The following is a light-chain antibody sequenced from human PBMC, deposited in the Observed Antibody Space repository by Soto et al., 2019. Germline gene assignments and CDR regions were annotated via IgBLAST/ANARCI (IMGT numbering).Light chain of an antibody. CDR2: DAS. J-gene: IGKJ5*01. Sequence: EIVLTQSPATLSLSPGERDTLSCRASQSVSSYLAWYQQKPGQAPRLLIYDASNRATGIPARFSGSGSGTDFTLTISSLEPEDFAVYYCQQRSNWPSITFGQGTRLEI. V-gene: IGKV3-11*01. CDR1: QSVSSY. CDR3: QQRSNWPSIT.